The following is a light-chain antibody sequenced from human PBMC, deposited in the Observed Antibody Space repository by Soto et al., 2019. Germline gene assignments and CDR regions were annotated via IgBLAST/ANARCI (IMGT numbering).Light chain of an antibody. CDR3: QQYCSSPLT. V-gene: IGKV3-20*01. CDR2: GAS. J-gene: IGKJ4*01. Sequence: EVVLTQSPGTLSLSPRERATLSCRASQSVSSSYLAWYQQKPGQAPRLLIYGASSRATGIPDRFSGSGSGTDFTLTISRLEPEDFAVYYCQQYCSSPLTFGGGTKVDTK. CDR1: QSVSSSY.